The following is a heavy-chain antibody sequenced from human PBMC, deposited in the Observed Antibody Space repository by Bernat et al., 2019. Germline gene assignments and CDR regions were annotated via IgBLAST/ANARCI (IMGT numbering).Heavy chain of an antibody. D-gene: IGHD2-15*01. CDR3: AAPSCSGGSCYSGWRYYYYGMDV. V-gene: IGHV3-33*01. Sequence: QVQLVESGGGVVQPGRSLRLSCAASGFTFSSYGMHWVRQAPGKGLEWVAVIWYDGSNKYYADSVKGRFTISRDNSKNTLYLQMNSLRAEDTAVYYCAAPSCSGGSCYSGWRYYYYGMDVWGQGTTVTVSS. CDR1: GFTFSSYG. J-gene: IGHJ6*02. CDR2: IWYDGSNK.